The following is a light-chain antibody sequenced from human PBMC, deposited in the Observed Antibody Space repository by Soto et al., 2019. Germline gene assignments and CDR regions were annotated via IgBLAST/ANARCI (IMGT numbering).Light chain of an antibody. CDR3: CAYAGRWV. CDR2: EGS. J-gene: IGLJ2*01. CDR1: SSDVGSYNL. Sequence: QSALTQPASVSGSPGQSITISCTGTSSDVGSYNLVSWYQQHPGKAPKLMIYEGSKRPSWVSNRFSGSKSGNTASLTISGLQAEDEADYYCCAYAGRWVVGGGTKLTGL. V-gene: IGLV2-23*01.